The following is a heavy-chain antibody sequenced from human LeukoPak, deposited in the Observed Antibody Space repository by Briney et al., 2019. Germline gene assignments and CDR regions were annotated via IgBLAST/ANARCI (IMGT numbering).Heavy chain of an antibody. J-gene: IGHJ4*02. V-gene: IGHV1-2*02. CDR3: ARDPLNCGGDCYSDY. Sequence: GASVKVSCKASGYTFTGYYMHWVRQAPGQGLEWMGWINPNSGGTNYAQKFQGRVTMTRDTSISTAYMELSRLRSDDTAVYYCARDPLNCGGDCYSDYWGQGTLVTVSS. CDR2: INPNSGGT. CDR1: GYTFTGYY. D-gene: IGHD2-21*02.